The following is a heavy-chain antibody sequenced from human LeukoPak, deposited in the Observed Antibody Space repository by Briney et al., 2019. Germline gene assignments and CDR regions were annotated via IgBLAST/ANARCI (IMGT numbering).Heavy chain of an antibody. V-gene: IGHV1-69*01. Sequence: GASVKVSCKASGGTFSSYAISWVRQAPGQGLEWMGGIIPNFGTANYAQKFQGRVTITADESTSTAYMELSSLRSEDTAVYYCAREWNHSSGYYYVGSHYYYYYGMDVWGQGTTVTVSS. CDR1: GGTFSSYA. J-gene: IGHJ6*02. CDR3: AREWNHSSGYYYVGSHYYYYYGMDV. CDR2: IIPNFGTA. D-gene: IGHD3-22*01.